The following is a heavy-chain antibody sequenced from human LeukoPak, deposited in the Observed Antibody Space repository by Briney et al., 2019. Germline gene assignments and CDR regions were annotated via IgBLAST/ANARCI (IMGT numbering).Heavy chain of an antibody. CDR1: GFTFSTYA. CDR2: ITSGGWA. Sequence: GGSLRLSCAASGFTFSTYAMNWVRQAPGRGLEWVSTITSGGWAYYANSVKGRFTISRDNSKSTLYLQMKSLRAEDTAVYYCAKLVYGSGTYYDDAFDVWGQGIMVTVSS. J-gene: IGHJ3*01. CDR3: AKLVYGSGTYYDDAFDV. V-gene: IGHV3-23*01. D-gene: IGHD3-10*01.